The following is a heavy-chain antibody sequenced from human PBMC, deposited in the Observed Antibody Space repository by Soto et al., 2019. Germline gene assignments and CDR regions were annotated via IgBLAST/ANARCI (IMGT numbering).Heavy chain of an antibody. V-gene: IGHV4-39*07. CDR3: ARRYGGNLDY. D-gene: IGHD1-26*01. Sequence: SETLSLTCTVSGGSISSSSYYWGWIRQPPGKGLEWIGSIFYSGSTYYNPSLKSRVTISVDTSKNQFSLKLSSVIAADTAVYYCARRYGGNLDYWGQGTLVTVSS. J-gene: IGHJ4*02. CDR2: IFYSGST. CDR1: GGSISSSSYY.